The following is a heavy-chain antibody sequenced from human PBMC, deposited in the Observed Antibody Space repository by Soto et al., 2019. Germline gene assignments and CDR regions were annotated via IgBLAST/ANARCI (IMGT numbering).Heavy chain of an antibody. CDR1: GFSLSTSGVG. CDR2: IYWGDDK. CDR3: AHHTPSCSSTSCYGGFDY. Sequence: QITLKESGPTLVKPTQTLTLTCTFSGFSLSTSGVGVGWIRQPPGKALEWLALIYWGDDKRYSPSLKSRLTITKDTSKNQVVLTMTNMDPVDTATYYCAHHTPSCSSTSCYGGFDYWGQGTLVTVSS. J-gene: IGHJ4*02. V-gene: IGHV2-5*02. D-gene: IGHD2-2*01.